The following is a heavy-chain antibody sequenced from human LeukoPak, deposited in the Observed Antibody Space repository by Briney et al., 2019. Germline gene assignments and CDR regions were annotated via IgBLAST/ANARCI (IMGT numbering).Heavy chain of an antibody. CDR3: ARGEGRRVLDY. D-gene: IGHD3-16*01. Sequence: PGESLKISCKGSGYRFTTYWIGWMRQMPGKGLEWMGIIYPGDSDTRYSPSFQGQVTISVVKSISTAYLQWSSLNASDTAMYYCARGEGRRVLDYWGQGTLVTVSS. V-gene: IGHV5-51*01. CDR1: GYRFTTYW. J-gene: IGHJ4*02. CDR2: IYPGDSDT.